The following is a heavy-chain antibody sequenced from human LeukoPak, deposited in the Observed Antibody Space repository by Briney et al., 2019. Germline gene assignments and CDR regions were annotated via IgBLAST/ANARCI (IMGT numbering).Heavy chain of an antibody. Sequence: SGPTLVNPTQTLTLTCTFSGFSLSTNGMRVSWIRQPPGKALEWLARTDWDDDKLYSTSLKTRLTISRDTSKNQVVLTMTNMDPVDTATYYCARTLSGTTFDYWGQGTLVTVSS. J-gene: IGHJ4*02. CDR1: GFSLSTNGMR. V-gene: IGHV2-70*04. CDR3: ARTLSGTTFDY. CDR2: TDWDDDK. D-gene: IGHD1-7*01.